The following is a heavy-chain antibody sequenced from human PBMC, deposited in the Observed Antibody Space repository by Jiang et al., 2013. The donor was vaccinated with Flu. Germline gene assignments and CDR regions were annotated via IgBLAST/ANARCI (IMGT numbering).Heavy chain of an antibody. J-gene: IGHJ4*02. CDR2: IDPSDSYV. V-gene: IGHV5-10-1*01. CDR1: GYNFTGYW. D-gene: IGHD1-14*01. Sequence: SCKGSGYNFTGYWISWVRQMPGKGLEWMGRIDPSDSYVNYGPSFQGHVTISTDQSITTAYLQWSSLKASDTAIYYCARLSGGTLDYWGQGTLVTVSS. CDR3: ARLSGGTLDY.